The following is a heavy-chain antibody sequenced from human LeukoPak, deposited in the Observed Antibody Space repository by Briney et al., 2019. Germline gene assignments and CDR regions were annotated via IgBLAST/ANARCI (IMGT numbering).Heavy chain of an antibody. D-gene: IGHD1-1*01. J-gene: IGHJ4*02. Sequence: SETLSLTCTVSGGSISRYFWSWIRQPPGKGLEWIGYIYYSGSTNYNPSLKSRVTMSVDTSKNQFSLKLSSGTAADTAVYYCARDDWNDVLDYWGQGTLVTVSS. CDR2: IYYSGST. CDR3: ARDDWNDVLDY. CDR1: GGSISRYF. V-gene: IGHV4-59*01.